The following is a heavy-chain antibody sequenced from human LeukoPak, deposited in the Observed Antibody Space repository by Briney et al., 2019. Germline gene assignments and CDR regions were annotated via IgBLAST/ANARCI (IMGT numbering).Heavy chain of an antibody. CDR1: GFTFSSYW. CDR3: ARDSSPREHDY. Sequence: PGGSLRRSCAASGFTFSSYWMSWVRQAPGKGLEWVANVKQDGSEKYYVDSVKGRFTISRDNAKNSLYLQMNSLRAEDTAVYYCARDSSPREHDYWGQGTLVTVSS. J-gene: IGHJ4*02. D-gene: IGHD1/OR15-1a*01. V-gene: IGHV3-7*03. CDR2: VKQDGSEK.